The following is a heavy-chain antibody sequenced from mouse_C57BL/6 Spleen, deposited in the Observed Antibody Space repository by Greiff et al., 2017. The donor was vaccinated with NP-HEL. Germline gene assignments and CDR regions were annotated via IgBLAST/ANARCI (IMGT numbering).Heavy chain of an antibody. CDR1: GYAFSSSW. D-gene: IGHD1-1*01. Sequence: VKLMESGPELVKPGASVKISCKASGYAFSSSWMNWVKQRPGKGLEWIGRIYPGDGDTNYNGKFKGKATLTADKSSSTAYMQLSSLTSEDSAVYFCARDYYGSKAYAMDYWGQGTSVTVSS. CDR2: IYPGDGDT. V-gene: IGHV1-82*01. J-gene: IGHJ4*01. CDR3: ARDYYGSKAYAMDY.